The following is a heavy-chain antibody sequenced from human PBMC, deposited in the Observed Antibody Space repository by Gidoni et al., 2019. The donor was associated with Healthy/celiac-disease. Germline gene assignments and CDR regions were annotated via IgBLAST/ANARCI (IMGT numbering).Heavy chain of an antibody. J-gene: IGHJ6*02. Sequence: EVQLVESGGGLVQPGGSLRLSCAASGFTFGSYRRNWVPRAPGTGLEWVSYISSSSRTIYYADSVKGRFTISRDNAKNSLYLQMNSLRAEDTAVYYCARVGESSGSYEGKRYYYYYGMDVWGQGTTVTVSS. CDR1: GFTFGSYR. V-gene: IGHV3-48*01. CDR2: ISSSSRTI. D-gene: IGHD1-26*01. CDR3: ARVGESSGSYEGKRYYYYYGMDV.